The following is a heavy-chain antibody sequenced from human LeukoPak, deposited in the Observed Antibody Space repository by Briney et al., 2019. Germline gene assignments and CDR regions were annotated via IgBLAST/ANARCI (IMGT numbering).Heavy chain of an antibody. Sequence: ASVKVSCTASGYTFTGYYMHWVRQAPGQGLEWMGWINPNSGGTNYAQKFQGRVTMTRDTSISTAYMELSRLRSDDTAVYYCARGRLLWFGEATWFDPWGQGTLVTVSS. CDR1: GYTFTGYY. V-gene: IGHV1-2*02. CDR3: ARGRLLWFGEATWFDP. D-gene: IGHD3-10*01. J-gene: IGHJ5*02. CDR2: INPNSGGT.